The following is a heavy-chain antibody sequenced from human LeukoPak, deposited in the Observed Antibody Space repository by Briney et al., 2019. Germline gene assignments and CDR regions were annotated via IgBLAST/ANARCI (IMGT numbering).Heavy chain of an antibody. CDR3: ARWEASPSRGWFSP. J-gene: IGHJ5*02. D-gene: IGHD3-22*01. V-gene: IGHV1-2*02. Sequence: GASVKVSCKASAYPFTDYYVHWVRQAPGQGLIWMGWMNPSNGGTNYVQNFQGRVTMTRDTSRRTAYMELNSLRFDDTAVYYCARWEASPSRGWFSPWGQGTLVTVSS. CDR1: AYPFTDYY. CDR2: MNPSNGGT.